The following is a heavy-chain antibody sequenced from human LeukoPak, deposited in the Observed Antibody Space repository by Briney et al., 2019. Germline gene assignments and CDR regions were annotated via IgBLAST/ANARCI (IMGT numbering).Heavy chain of an antibody. J-gene: IGHJ5*02. V-gene: IGHV3-30*18. D-gene: IGHD3-10*01. Sequence: PGGSLRLSCAASGFTFSSYGMHWVRQAPGKGLEWVAVISYDGSNKYYADSVKGRFTISRDNSKNTLYLQMNSLRAEDTAVYYCAKDAKVWMVRGVISWFDPWGQGTLVTVSS. CDR3: AKDAKVWMVRGVISWFDP. CDR1: GFTFSSYG. CDR2: ISYDGSNK.